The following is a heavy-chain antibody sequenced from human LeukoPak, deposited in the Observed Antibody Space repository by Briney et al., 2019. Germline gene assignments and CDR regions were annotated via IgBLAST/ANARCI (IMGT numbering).Heavy chain of an antibody. CDR1: GFTFSSYA. CDR2: ISYDGSNE. V-gene: IGHV3-30-3*01. CDR3: AREDLYDYVWGSYRLNYFDY. J-gene: IGHJ4*02. D-gene: IGHD3-16*02. Sequence: RPGRSLRLSCAASGFTFSSYAMHWVRQAPGKGLEWVAVISYDGSNEYYADSVKGRFTISRDNSKNTLYLQMNSLRAEDTAVYYCAREDLYDYVWGSYRLNYFDYWGQGTLVTVSS.